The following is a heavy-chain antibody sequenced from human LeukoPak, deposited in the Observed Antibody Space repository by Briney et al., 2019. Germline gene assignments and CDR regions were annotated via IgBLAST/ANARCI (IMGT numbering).Heavy chain of an antibody. J-gene: IGHJ4*02. CDR2: INHSGST. Sequence: LSLXXXXYGGXXXGYYWSWIRQPPGKGLEWIGEINHSGSTNYNPSLKSRVTISVDTSKNQFSLKLSSVTAADTAVYYCARGNNYYGSGSYYNRRMNFDYWGQGTLVTVSS. D-gene: IGHD3-10*01. CDR1: GGXXXGYY. V-gene: IGHV4-34*01. CDR3: ARGNNYYGSGSYYNRRMNFDY.